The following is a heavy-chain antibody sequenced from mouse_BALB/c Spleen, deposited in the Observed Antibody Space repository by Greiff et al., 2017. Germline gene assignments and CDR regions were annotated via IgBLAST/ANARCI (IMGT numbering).Heavy chain of an antibody. D-gene: IGHD3-2*01. CDR2: INSNGGST. J-gene: IGHJ2*01. V-gene: IGHV5-6-3*01. Sequence: EVQGVESGGGLVQPGGSLKLSCAASGFTFSSYGMSWVRQTPDKRLELVATINSNGGSTYYPDSVKGRFTISRDNAKNTLYLQMSSLKSEDTAMYYCAREGGTARALFDYWGQGTTLTVSS. CDR3: AREGGTARALFDY. CDR1: GFTFSSYG.